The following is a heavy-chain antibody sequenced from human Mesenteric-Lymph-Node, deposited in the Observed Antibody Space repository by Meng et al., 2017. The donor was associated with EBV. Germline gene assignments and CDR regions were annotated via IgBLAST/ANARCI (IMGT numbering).Heavy chain of an antibody. D-gene: IGHD1-26*01. CDR2: INHSGST. Sequence: GQVPLTPSETLSLTCAFYGCAFSNHYWSWIRQPPGKGLEWIGEINHSGSTSYNPSLKSRVTISVDTAKNQFSLKMSSVTAADTAVYYCARLIVGSLSTFDYWGQGALVTVSS. CDR1: GCAFSNHY. V-gene: IGHV4-34*01. CDR3: ARLIVGSLSTFDY. J-gene: IGHJ4*02.